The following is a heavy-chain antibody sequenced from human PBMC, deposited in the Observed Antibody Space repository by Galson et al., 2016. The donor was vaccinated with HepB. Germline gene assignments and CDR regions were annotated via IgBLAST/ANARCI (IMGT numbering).Heavy chain of an antibody. D-gene: IGHD5-18*01. CDR1: GYSFTSYW. Sequence: QSGAEVKKPGESLKISCKGSGYSFTSYWIDWVRQVPGKGLEWMGIINPGDSDTRHSPSFQGQVTISTDKSISTAYLQWSSLKASDTAIYYCVRHEGGNVDAAMDCWGQGTLVTVSS. CDR3: VRHEGGNVDAAMDC. V-gene: IGHV5-51*01. J-gene: IGHJ4*02. CDR2: INPGDSDT.